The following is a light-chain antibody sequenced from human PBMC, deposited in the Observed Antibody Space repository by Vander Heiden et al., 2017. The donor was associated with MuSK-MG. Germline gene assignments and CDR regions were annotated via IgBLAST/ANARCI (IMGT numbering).Light chain of an antibody. CDR2: LNSFGSH. J-gene: IGLJ2*01. CDR3: QTWGTGSGV. V-gene: IGLV4-69*01. Sequence: QLVLTQSPSASASLGASVKLTCTLISGHNTYAIAWHQQQPEKGPRFLMKLNSFGSHNKGDGIPDRFSGSSSGAERYLTISSLQSEDEADYYCQTWGTGSGVFGGGTKLTIL. CDR1: SGHNTYA.